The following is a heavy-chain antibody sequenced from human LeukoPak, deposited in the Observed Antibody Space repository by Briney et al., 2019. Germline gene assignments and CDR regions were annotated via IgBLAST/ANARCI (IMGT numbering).Heavy chain of an antibody. CDR3: AVSFGGYDAGFY. CDR1: GYSITNGYY. Sequence: SSETLSLTCDVSGYSITNGYYWGWIRQPPGKGLQWIGSIHHSGATSYNPSLKTRVTTSVDTSKNQFSLRLSSVTAADTAVYFCAVSFGGYDAGFYWGQGTVVTVSS. J-gene: IGHJ4*02. CDR2: IHHSGAT. V-gene: IGHV4-38-2*01. D-gene: IGHD3-3*01.